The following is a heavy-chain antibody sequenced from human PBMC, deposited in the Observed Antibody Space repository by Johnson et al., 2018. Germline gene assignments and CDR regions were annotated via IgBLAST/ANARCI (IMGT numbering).Heavy chain of an antibody. CDR3: ARGPAGRDGYNWDAFDI. Sequence: VQLQESGGGLVKPGESLRLSCAASGFMFSSYSMNWVRQTPGKGLEWVSCISSTSSYDYYADSVKGRFTISRDNAKNSLFLQLSSLRADDTAFYYCARGPAGRDGYNWDAFDIWGQGTMVTVSS. D-gene: IGHD5-24*01. V-gene: IGHV3-21*01. CDR1: GFMFSSYS. CDR2: ISSTSSYD. J-gene: IGHJ3*02.